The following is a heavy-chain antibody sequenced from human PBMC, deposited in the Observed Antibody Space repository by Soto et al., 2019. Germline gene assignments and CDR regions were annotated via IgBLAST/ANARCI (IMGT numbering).Heavy chain of an antibody. D-gene: IGHD5-12*01. V-gene: IGHV1-58*01. J-gene: IGHJ6*02. Sequence: TSVKVTCKDSGFTYTSTAGQWVRQVRGQRLEWIGWIVVGSGNTNYAQKFQERVTITRDMSTSTAYMELSSLRSEDTAVYYCAVATITQGPYYYYYYGMDVWGQGTTVTVSS. CDR3: AVATITQGPYYYYYYGMDV. CDR1: GFTYTSTA. CDR2: IVVGSGNT.